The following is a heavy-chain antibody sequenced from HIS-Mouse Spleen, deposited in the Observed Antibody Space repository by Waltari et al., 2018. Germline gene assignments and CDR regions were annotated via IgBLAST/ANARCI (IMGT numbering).Heavy chain of an antibody. CDR1: GLPFSSYG. V-gene: IGHV3-30*18. CDR3: AKASSGWLDY. J-gene: IGHJ4*02. CDR2: ISYDGSNK. D-gene: IGHD6-19*01. Sequence: QVQLVESGGGVVQPGRSLGLSCAASGLPFSSYGMHWVRQAPGKGLEWVAVISYDGSNKYYADSVKGRFTISRDNSKNTLYLQMNSLRAEDTAVYYCAKASSGWLDYWGQGTLVTVSS.